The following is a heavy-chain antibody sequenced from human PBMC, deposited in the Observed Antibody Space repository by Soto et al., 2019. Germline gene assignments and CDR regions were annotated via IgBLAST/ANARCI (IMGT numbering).Heavy chain of an antibody. CDR2: IYFTGNT. V-gene: IGHV4-39*01. J-gene: IGHJ5*02. CDR3: AGQTFTIAAASYGRSNGFDP. D-gene: IGHD6-25*01. CDR1: GGSITSSSHF. Sequence: PSETLSLTCSASGGSITSSSHFWGWVRQPPGKGLEWIGTIYFTGNTYYTPSLKSRLTMSIDTSKNEFSLRLNAVTAADTAVYYCAGQTFTIAAASYGRSNGFDPWGPGPLVTVSS.